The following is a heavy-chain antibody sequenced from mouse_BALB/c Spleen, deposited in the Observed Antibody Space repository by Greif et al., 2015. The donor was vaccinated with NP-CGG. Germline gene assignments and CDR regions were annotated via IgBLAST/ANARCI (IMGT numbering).Heavy chain of an antibody. CDR2: IDPENGDT. Sequence: EVQLQESGAELVRSGASVKLSCTASGFNIKDYYMHWVKQRPEQGLEWIGWIDPENGDTEYAPKFQGKATMTADTSSNTAYLQLSSLTSEDTAVYYCNADVYYRCDGEGDYWGQGTTLTVSS. CDR1: GFNIKDYY. CDR3: NADVYYRCDGEGDY. D-gene: IGHD2-14*01. V-gene: IGHV14-4*02. J-gene: IGHJ2*01.